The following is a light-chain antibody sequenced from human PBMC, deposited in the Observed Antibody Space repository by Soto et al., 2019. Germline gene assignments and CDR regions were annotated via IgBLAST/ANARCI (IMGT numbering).Light chain of an antibody. CDR2: DAS. CDR1: PDISNY. J-gene: IGKJ2*01. Sequence: DIQMPQSPSSLSASVGDRVTITCQASPDISNYLNWYQQKPGKAPKLLIYDASKLETGVPSRFRGSGSGTDFTFTISSRQPEDIATYNCQQYDNLLRVYTCGQGTKLEIK. CDR3: QQYDNLLRVYT. V-gene: IGKV1-33*01.